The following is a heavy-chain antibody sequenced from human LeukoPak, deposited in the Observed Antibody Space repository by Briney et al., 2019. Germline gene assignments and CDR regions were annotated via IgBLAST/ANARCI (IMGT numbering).Heavy chain of an antibody. J-gene: IGHJ4*02. D-gene: IGHD3-22*01. V-gene: IGHV3-74*01. CDR3: HPLSYVSN. CDR2: IKDDGTT. CDR1: GSTFSSRL. Sequence: GGSLRLSCAVSGSTFSSRLMHWVRQAPGKGLVWVALIKDDGTTNYADSVRGRFTASRDDAKNTVYLQMSSLRADDTAVYYCHPLSYVSNWGQGTLVTVSA.